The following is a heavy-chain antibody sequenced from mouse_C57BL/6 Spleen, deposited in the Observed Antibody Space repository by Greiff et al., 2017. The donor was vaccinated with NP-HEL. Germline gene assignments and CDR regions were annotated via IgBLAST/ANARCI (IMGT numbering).Heavy chain of an antibody. J-gene: IGHJ3*01. D-gene: IGHD2-2*01. CDR2: IDPETGGT. CDR1: GYTFTDYE. CDR3: TGWLRSY. Sequence: QVQLQQSGAELVRPGASVTLSCKASGYTFTDYEMHWVKQTPVHGLEWIGAIDPETGGTAYNQKFKGKAILTADNSSSTAYMELRSLTSEDSAVYYCTGWLRSYWGQGTLVTVSA. V-gene: IGHV1-15*01.